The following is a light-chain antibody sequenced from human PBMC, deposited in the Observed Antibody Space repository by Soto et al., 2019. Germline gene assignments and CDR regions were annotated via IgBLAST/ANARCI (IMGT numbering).Light chain of an antibody. V-gene: IGLV3-21*02. CDR1: NIGSKS. J-gene: IGLJ3*02. CDR2: DDS. CDR3: QVWDSSSEHWV. Sequence: SYELTQPPSVSVAPGQTARITCGGNNIGSKSVHWYQQKPGQAPVLVVYDDSDRPSGSPERFSGSNSGNTATLTIRRVEAGNEADYYCQVWDSSSEHWVFGGGTKLTVL.